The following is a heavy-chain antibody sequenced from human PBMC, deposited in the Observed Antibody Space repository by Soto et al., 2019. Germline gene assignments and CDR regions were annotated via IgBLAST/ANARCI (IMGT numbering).Heavy chain of an antibody. CDR1: GDSISSGGYY. CDR3: AGLKVLITTHYYYYGMDV. D-gene: IGHD3-22*01. V-gene: IGHV4-31*03. J-gene: IGHJ6*02. Sequence: QVQLQESGPGLVKPSQTLSLTCTVSGDSISSGGYYWTWIRQHPGQGLEWIGYIYYSESTYYNPSLMSRATISVDTSKNQFSLKLSSVTAADTAVYYCAGLKVLITTHYYYYGMDVWGQGTTVTVSS. CDR2: IYYSEST.